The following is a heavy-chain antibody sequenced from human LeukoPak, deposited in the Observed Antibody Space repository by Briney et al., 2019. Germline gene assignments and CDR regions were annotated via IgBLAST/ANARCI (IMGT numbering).Heavy chain of an antibody. CDR1: GFTVNKKY. CDR3: ASRPDGDPPFFDY. Sequence: GGSLRLSCAPSGFTVNKKYMTWVRQAPGKGLEWVSLISSGGTTYYADSVKGRFTISSDNSKNTLYLQMNSLRDEDSAVYYCASRPDGDPPFFDYWGQGTVVIVSS. J-gene: IGHJ4*02. CDR2: ISSGGTT. D-gene: IGHD4-17*01. V-gene: IGHV3-66*01.